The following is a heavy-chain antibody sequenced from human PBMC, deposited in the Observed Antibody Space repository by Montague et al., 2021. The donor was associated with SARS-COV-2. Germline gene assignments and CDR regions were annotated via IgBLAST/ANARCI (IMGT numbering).Heavy chain of an antibody. CDR1: GDSVSSNSAA. J-gene: IGHJ6*02. CDR2: TYYRSKWYN. CDR3: ARQPLGYDFVYYYYGMDV. V-gene: IGHV6-1*01. D-gene: IGHD5-12*01. Sequence: CAISGDSVSSNSAAWNWIRQSPSKGLEWLGRTYYRSKWYNDYAVTVTSRITINPDTSKNQFSLQLNSVTLEDTAVYYCARQPLGYDFVYYYYGMDVWGQGTTVTVSS.